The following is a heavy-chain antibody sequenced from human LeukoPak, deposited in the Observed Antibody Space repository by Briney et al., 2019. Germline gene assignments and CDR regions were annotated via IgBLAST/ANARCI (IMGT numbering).Heavy chain of an antibody. CDR2: IYHSGST. CDR3: ARDQYYYGSGSYGLDY. CDR1: GGSISSSNW. J-gene: IGHJ4*02. Sequence: SETLSLTCAVSGGSISSSNWWSWVRPPPGKGLEWIGEIYHSGSTNYNPSLKSRVTISVDKSKNQFSLKLSSVTAADTAVYYCARDQYYYGSGSYGLDYWGQGTLVTVSS. D-gene: IGHD3-10*01. V-gene: IGHV4-4*02.